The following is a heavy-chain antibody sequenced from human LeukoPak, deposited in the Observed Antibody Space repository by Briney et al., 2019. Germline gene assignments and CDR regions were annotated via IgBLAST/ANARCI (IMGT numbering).Heavy chain of an antibody. CDR2: VSVSGGST. CDR3: AKYYYDISGHHGAFDI. CDR1: GFTLSSYV. J-gene: IGHJ3*02. D-gene: IGHD3-22*01. V-gene: IGHV3-23*01. Sequence: PGGSLRLSCAASGFTLSSYVVSWVRQAPGKGLQWVSAVSVSGGSTHYADSVKGRFTISRDSSKNTVYLQMNSLRAEETAAYYCAKYYYDISGHHGAFDIWGQGTMVTVSS.